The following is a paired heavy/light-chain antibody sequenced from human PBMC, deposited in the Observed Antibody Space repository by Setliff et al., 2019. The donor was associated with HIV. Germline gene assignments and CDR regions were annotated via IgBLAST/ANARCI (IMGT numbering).Light chain of an antibody. J-gene: IGKJ5*01. CDR1: QSVLYSSNKKNY. CDR2: WAS. CDR3: QQYYTTPLT. V-gene: IGKV4-1*01. Sequence: DIVMTQSPDSLAVSLGERATINCKSSQSVLYSSNKKNYLAWYQRKPGQPPKLLIYWASTRESGVPDRFSGSGSGIDFTLTISSLQAEDVAVYYCQQYYTTPLTFGQGTRLEIK.
Heavy chain of an antibody. J-gene: IGHJ4*02. CDR1: GFTFSNYG. CDR2: ISYDGISK. D-gene: IGHD1-1*01. Sequence: QVQLVESGGGVVQPGRSLRLSCAASGFTFSNYGMHWVRQAPGKGLEWVAIISYDGISKYYAGSVKGRFTISRDNSKNTMYLQMNSLRVEDTAVYFCAKDLGRSRNFDSWGQGTLVTVSS. V-gene: IGHV3-30*18. CDR3: AKDLGRSRNFDS.